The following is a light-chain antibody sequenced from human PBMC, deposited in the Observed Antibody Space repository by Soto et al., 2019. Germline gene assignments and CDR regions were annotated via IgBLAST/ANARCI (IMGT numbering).Light chain of an antibody. CDR1: QRVANNY. V-gene: IGKV3D-20*02. Sequence: EIVLTQSPGTLSLSPGERATLSCKASQRVANNYLAWYQQKPGQVPRLLSYDASIRDTGIPDRFSGSGSGTEFTLTISSLEPEDFEVYYCQQRSNWPITFGQGTRLEIK. CDR2: DAS. J-gene: IGKJ5*01. CDR3: QQRSNWPIT.